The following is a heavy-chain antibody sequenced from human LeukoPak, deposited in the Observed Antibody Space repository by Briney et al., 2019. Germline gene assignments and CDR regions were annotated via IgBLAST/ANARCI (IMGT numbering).Heavy chain of an antibody. Sequence: GGSLRLSCAAWGFNLNKYDMTWARQAPGKGLEWVSTITDRSDKTYYTDSVKGRFVPSRDNSKDTLSLQMNSLRAEDTALYYCAKGGWLVDLGQGALVTDSS. CDR3: AKGGWLVD. J-gene: IGHJ4*02. D-gene: IGHD6-19*01. CDR2: ITDRSDKT. V-gene: IGHV3-23*01. CDR1: GFNLNKYD.